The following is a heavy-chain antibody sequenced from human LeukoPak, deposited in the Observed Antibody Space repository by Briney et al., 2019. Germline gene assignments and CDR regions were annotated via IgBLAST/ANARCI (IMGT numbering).Heavy chain of an antibody. J-gene: IGHJ4*02. D-gene: IGHD5-18*01. CDR3: ARDQGTATSHAFDY. Sequence: ASVKVSCKASGYTFTGYYMHWVRQAPGQGLEWMGWINPNSGGTNYAQKFQGRVTMTRDTSISTAYMELSRLRSDDTAVYYCARDQGTATSHAFDYRGQGTLVTVSS. CDR2: INPNSGGT. V-gene: IGHV1-2*02. CDR1: GYTFTGYY.